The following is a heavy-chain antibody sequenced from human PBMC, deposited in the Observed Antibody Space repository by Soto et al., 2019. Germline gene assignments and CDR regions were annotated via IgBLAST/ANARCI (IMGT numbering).Heavy chain of an antibody. CDR2: IYYSGST. D-gene: IGHD4-17*01. Sequence: QVQLQESGPGLVKPSQTLSLTCTVSGGSISSGDYYWSWIRQPPGKGLEWIGYIYYSGSTYYNPSRKSRVXXSXDXXKNQFSLKLSSVTAADTAVYYCARALTYGGNSVDYWGQGTLVTVSS. V-gene: IGHV4-30-4*01. CDR1: GGSISSGDYY. J-gene: IGHJ4*02. CDR3: ARALTYGGNSVDY.